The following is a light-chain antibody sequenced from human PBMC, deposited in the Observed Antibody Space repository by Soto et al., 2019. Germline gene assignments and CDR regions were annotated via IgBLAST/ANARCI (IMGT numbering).Light chain of an antibody. CDR2: SNN. J-gene: IGLJ2*01. Sequence: QSVLIQPPSASETPGQRVTISCSGSSSNIGSNSVNWYQQVPGTAPKLLIYSNNERPSGVPDRFSGSKSGTSASLAISGLQSEDEADYYCGTWDDSLNVVFGGGTKLTVL. CDR1: SSNIGSNS. V-gene: IGLV1-44*01. CDR3: GTWDDSLNVV.